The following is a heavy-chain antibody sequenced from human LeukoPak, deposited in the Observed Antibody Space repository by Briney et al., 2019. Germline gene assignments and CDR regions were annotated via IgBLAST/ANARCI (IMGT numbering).Heavy chain of an antibody. D-gene: IGHD3-22*01. CDR2: ISAYNGNT. CDR3: ARDYYDSSGFSKLYGFDY. CDR1: GYTFTSYG. Sequence: ASVKVSCKASGYTFTSYGISWVRQAPGQGLEWMGWISAYNGNTNYAQKLQGRVTMTTDTSTSTAYMELRSLRSDDTAVYYCARDYYDSSGFSKLYGFDYWGQGTLVTVSS. J-gene: IGHJ4*02. V-gene: IGHV1-18*01.